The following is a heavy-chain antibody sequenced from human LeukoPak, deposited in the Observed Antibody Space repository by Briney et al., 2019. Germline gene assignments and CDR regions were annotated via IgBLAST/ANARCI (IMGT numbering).Heavy chain of an antibody. CDR1: GFTFSSYW. Sequence: GGSLRLSCAASGFTFSSYWMSWVRQAPGKGLEWVSAISGSGGSTYYADSVKSRFTISRDNAKNSLYLQMNSLRAEDTAVYYCASFQRGYWGQGTLVTVSS. D-gene: IGHD6-25*01. CDR3: ASFQRGY. V-gene: IGHV3-23*01. CDR2: ISGSGGST. J-gene: IGHJ4*02.